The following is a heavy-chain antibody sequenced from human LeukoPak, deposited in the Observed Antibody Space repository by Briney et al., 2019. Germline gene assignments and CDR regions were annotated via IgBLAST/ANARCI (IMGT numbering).Heavy chain of an antibody. CDR3: AKGSFGSGGPYYPGMDV. D-gene: IGHD3-10*01. CDR2: ISGSGGST. J-gene: IGHJ6*02. V-gene: IGHV3-23*01. CDR1: GFTFSSYA. Sequence: GGSLRLSCAASGFTFSSYAMSWVRQAPGKGLEWVSAISGSGGSTYYADSVKGRFTISRDNSKNTLYLQMSSLRAEDTAVYYCAKGSFGSGGPYYPGMDVGGQGPPVPVSS.